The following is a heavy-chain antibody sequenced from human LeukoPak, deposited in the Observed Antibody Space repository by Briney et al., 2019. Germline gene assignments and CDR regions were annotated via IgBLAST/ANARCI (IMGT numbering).Heavy chain of an antibody. CDR1: GGSFSGYY. CDR2: INHSGYT. Sequence: SETLSLTCAVYGGSFSGYYWSWIRQHPGKGLEWIGEINHSGYTNYNPSLKSRVTISVDTSKNQFSLKLSSVTAADTAVYYCAAQGDGSSGWYSIPFDPWGQGTLVTVSS. J-gene: IGHJ5*02. D-gene: IGHD6-19*01. V-gene: IGHV4-34*01. CDR3: AAQGDGSSGWYSIPFDP.